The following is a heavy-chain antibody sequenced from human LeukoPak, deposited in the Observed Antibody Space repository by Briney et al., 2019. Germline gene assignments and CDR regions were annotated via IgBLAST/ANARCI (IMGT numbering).Heavy chain of an antibody. V-gene: IGHV3-23*01. CDR3: AKGSRSSRPYYFDF. CDR2: ITGSGDDT. Sequence: GGSLRLSCTASGFTFNKYAMSWVRQAPGKGLEWVSAITGSGDDTYHADSVKGRFTISRDNSQNTLYLQMDSLRAEDTAIYYCAKGSRSSRPYYFDFWGQEILVTVSS. J-gene: IGHJ4*02. D-gene: IGHD3-10*01. CDR1: GFTFNKYA.